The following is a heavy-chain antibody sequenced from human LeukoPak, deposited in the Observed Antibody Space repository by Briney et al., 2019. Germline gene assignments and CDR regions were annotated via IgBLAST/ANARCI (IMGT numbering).Heavy chain of an antibody. D-gene: IGHD3-22*01. CDR2: TYYRSTWYN. V-gene: IGHV6-1*01. J-gene: IGHJ5*01. CDR3: ARSVAYYFETSGFYFDW. Sequence: SQTLSLTCAISGDSVSSNSVTWNWIRQSPSRGLEWLGRTYYRSTWYNDYAVSVRGRITVNPDTSKNQFSLHLNSVTPEDTAVYYCARSVAYYFETSGFYFDWWGQGALVTVSS. CDR1: GDSVSSNSVT.